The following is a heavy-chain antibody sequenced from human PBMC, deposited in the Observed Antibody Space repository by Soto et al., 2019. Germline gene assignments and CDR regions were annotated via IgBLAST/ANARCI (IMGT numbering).Heavy chain of an antibody. V-gene: IGHV4-34*01. CDR3: ARILSSGSYFPFDY. D-gene: IGHD3-10*01. CDR1: GGSFSDYF. CDR2: INHSGST. J-gene: IGHJ4*02. Sequence: SETLSLTCAVYGGSFSDYFWSWVRQPPGKGLEWIGEINHSGSTNYNPSLKSRVAISVDTSKNQFSLRLSSVTAADTAMYYCARILSSGSYFPFDYWGQGTVVTLSS.